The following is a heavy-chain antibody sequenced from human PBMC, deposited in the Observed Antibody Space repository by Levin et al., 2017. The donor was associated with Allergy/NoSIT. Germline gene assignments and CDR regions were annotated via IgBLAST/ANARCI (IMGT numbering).Heavy chain of an antibody. V-gene: IGHV3-21*01. CDR2: ISASSRYI. D-gene: IGHD3-10*01. CDR3: ARALYYYVSGTYYETFDN. Sequence: PGGSLRLSCAASGFTFSRYSMNWVHQAPGKGLEWVSSISASSRYIYYTDSVKGRFTISRDDARNSLSLEMNRLRAEDTAVYYCARALYYYVSGTYYETFDNWGQGTLVTVSS. CDR1: GFTFSRYS. J-gene: IGHJ4*02.